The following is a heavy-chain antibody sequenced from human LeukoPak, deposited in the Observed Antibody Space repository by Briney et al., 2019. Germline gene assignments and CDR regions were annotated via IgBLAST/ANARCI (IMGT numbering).Heavy chain of an antibody. J-gene: IGHJ4*02. CDR1: GGSISSSTYY. CDR2: IYNSGTT. D-gene: IGHD5-24*01. CDR3: VEAPNPYYFDD. V-gene: IGHV4-31*11. Sequence: SQTLSLTCAVSGGSISSSTYYWNWIRRYPGKGLEWIGYIYNSGTTYYNPSLKSRVTISVDTSKNQFSLKLNSMSAADTAVYYCVEAPNPYYFDDWGQGTLVTVSS.